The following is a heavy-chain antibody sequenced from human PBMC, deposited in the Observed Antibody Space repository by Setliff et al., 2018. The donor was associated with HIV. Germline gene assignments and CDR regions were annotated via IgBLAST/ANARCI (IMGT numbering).Heavy chain of an antibody. D-gene: IGHD6-19*01. CDR3: ARSPRIGVAGEFEY. CDR2: VFSSGST. J-gene: IGHJ4*02. CDR1: GDSISTGGFY. V-gene: IGHV4-61*02. Sequence: TLSLTCTVSGDSISTGGFYWSWIRQPAGRGLEWIGRVFSSGSTNYNPSLNSRVTISVDTSNNQFSLTLSSVTAADTAVYYCARSPRIGVAGEFEYWGQGTLVTVSS.